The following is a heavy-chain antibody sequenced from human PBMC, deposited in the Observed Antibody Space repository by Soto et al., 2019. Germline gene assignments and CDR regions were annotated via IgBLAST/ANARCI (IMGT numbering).Heavy chain of an antibody. Sequence: ASVKVSCKASGGTFSSYAISWVRQAPGQGLEWMGGIIPIFGTANYAQKFQGRVTITADESTSTAYMGLSSLRSEDTAVYYCARTGASSGYSPFDYWGQGTLVTVSS. J-gene: IGHJ4*02. D-gene: IGHD3-22*01. V-gene: IGHV1-69*13. CDR2: IIPIFGTA. CDR3: ARTGASSGYSPFDY. CDR1: GGTFSSYA.